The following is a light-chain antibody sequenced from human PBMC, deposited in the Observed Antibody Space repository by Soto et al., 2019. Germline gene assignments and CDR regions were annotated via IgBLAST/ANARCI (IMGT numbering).Light chain of an antibody. V-gene: IGKV3-20*01. J-gene: IGKJ3*01. CDR3: QHYSSSPPFT. CDR2: AAS. Sequence: EGVLTQSPGPLSLSPGERATLSCMASQTIISSSLAWYHQKPGQAPRLLIFAASARVTGIPDSFSGNGSGTDFTLSISRLEHQDFPVDYCQHYSSSPPFTFGPGTRMDIK. CDR1: QTIISSS.